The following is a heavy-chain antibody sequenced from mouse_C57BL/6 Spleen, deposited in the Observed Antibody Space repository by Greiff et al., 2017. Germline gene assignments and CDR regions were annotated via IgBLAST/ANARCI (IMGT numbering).Heavy chain of an antibody. Sequence: EVQVVESGGGLVKPGGSLKLSCAASGFTFSSYAMSWVRQTPEKRLEWVATISDGGSYTYYPDNVKGRFTISRDNAKNNLYLQMSHLKSEDTAMYYCAREAGGGYYAMDYWGQGTSVTVSS. CDR3: AREAGGGYYAMDY. CDR2: ISDGGSYT. V-gene: IGHV5-4*01. J-gene: IGHJ4*01. CDR1: GFTFSSYA.